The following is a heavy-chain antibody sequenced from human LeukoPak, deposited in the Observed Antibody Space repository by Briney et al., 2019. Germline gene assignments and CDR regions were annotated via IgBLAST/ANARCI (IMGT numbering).Heavy chain of an antibody. CDR3: ARVGKRLSYYGSSGYVDY. J-gene: IGHJ4*02. D-gene: IGHD3-22*01. CDR2: IIPILGIA. V-gene: IGHV1-69*04. CDR1: GGTFSSYA. Sequence: SVKVSCKASGGTFSSYAISWVRQAPGQGLEWMGRIIPILGIANYAQKFQGRVTITADKSTSTAYMELSSLRSEDTAVYYCARVGKRLSYYGSSGYVDYWGQGTLVTVSS.